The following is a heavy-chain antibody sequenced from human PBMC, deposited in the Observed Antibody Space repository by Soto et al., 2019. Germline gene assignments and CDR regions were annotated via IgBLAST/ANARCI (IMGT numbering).Heavy chain of an antibody. D-gene: IGHD3-3*01. CDR3: ATVPPRQYYDFWSGYMRYYGMDV. J-gene: IGHJ6*02. CDR2: ISYDGSNK. CDR1: GFTFSSYA. V-gene: IGHV3-30-3*01. Sequence: PGGSLRLSCAASGFTFSSYAMHWVRQAPGKGLEWVAVISYDGSNKYYADSVKGRFTISRDNSKNTLYLQMNSLRAEDTAVYYCATVPPRQYYDFWSGYMRYYGMDVWGQGTTVTVS.